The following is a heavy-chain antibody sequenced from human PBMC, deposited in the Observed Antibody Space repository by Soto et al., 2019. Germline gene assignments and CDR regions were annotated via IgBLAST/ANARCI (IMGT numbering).Heavy chain of an antibody. D-gene: IGHD4-17*01. CDR1: GYIFATNW. CDR2: IYPADSDT. J-gene: IGHJ3*02. CDR3: ARAYGARFDI. Sequence: GESLKISCEGSGYIFATNWIGWVRQMPGKGLEWMGIIYPADSDTRYSPSFQGQVTISADKSISTAYLQWSSLKASDTAIYYCARAYGARFDIWGQGTMVTVSS. V-gene: IGHV5-51*01.